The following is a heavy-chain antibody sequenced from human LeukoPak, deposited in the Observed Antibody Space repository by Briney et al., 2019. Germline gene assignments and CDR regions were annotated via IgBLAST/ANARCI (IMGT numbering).Heavy chain of an antibody. CDR3: ARVDCSGGSRYSVY. J-gene: IGHJ4*02. Sequence: GGSLRLSCAASGFTFSSYWMSWVRQAPGKGLEWVANIKQDGSEKYYVDSVKGRFTISRDNAKNSLYLQMNSLRAEDTAVYYCARVDCSGGSRYSVYWGQGTLVTVSS. CDR2: IKQDGSEK. CDR1: GFTFSSYW. V-gene: IGHV3-7*01. D-gene: IGHD2-15*01.